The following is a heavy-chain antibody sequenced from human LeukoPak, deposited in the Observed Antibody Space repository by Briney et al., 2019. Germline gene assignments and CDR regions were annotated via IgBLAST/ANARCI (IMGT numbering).Heavy chain of an antibody. D-gene: IGHD6-19*01. V-gene: IGHV1-8*01. J-gene: IGHJ6*03. CDR3: ARRAESPYYYYYYMDV. CDR2: MNANSGTT. Sequence: ASVKVSCKASGYTFTSYEIMWVRQATGQRLEWMGWMNANSGTTHYAQNFHGRVTMTRNTPTSTAYMELSTLRSEDKGVYYCARRAESPYYYYYYMDVWGKGTTVTVSS. CDR1: GYTFTSYE.